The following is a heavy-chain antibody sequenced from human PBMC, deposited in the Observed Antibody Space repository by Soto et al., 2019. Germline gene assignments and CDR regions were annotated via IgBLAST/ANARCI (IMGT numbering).Heavy chain of an antibody. J-gene: IGHJ4*02. D-gene: IGHD3-22*01. Sequence: SVTVSCQASGGTFRNDGINWVRQAPGQGLEWMGEIIPILRTTNYAQNFQGRLTFTADESTSTAYMELRSLRSEDTAVYYCARGDTLIVVVQLDYWGPGTLVTVSS. CDR3: ARGDTLIVVVQLDY. CDR1: GGTFRNDG. V-gene: IGHV1-69*13. CDR2: IIPILRTT.